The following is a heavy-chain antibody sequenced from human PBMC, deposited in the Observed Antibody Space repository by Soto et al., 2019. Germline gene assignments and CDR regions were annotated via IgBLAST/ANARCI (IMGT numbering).Heavy chain of an antibody. J-gene: IGHJ4*02. CDR2: VTRSGST. CDR3: ARDHMSAIDY. CDR1: GDSMDNNRW. Sequence: SETLSLTCAVFGDSMDNNRWWSWVRQSPGKGLEWIGEVTRSGSTNYNPSLKSRVAISLDTSDNQFSLRLTSVSAADTAIYYCARDHMSAIDYWGPGILVTVSS. V-gene: IGHV4-4*02. D-gene: IGHD2-21*01.